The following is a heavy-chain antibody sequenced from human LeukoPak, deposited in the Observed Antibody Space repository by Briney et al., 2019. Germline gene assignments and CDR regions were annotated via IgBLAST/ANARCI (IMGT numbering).Heavy chain of an antibody. D-gene: IGHD3-22*01. J-gene: IGHJ4*02. V-gene: IGHV1-24*01. CDR2: FDPEDGET. Sequence: ASVKVSCKVSGYTLTELSMHWVRQAPGKGLEWMGGFDPEDGETIYAQKFQGRVTMTEDISTDTAYMELSSLRSEDTAVYYCATDTYYYDSSGYKEVDYWGQGTLVTVSS. CDR3: ATDTYYYDSSGYKEVDY. CDR1: GYTLTELS.